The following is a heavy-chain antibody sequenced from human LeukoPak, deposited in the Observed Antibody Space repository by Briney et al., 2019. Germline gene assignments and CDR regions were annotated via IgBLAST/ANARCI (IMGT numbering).Heavy chain of an antibody. CDR3: AKDRGYCSGGSCPYFDY. Sequence: PGGSLRLSCAASGFTFSSYGMHWVRQAPGKGLEWVAVISYDGSNKYYADSVKGRFTISRDNSKNTLYLQMNSLRAEDTAVYYCAKDRGYCSGGSCPYFDYWGQGTLVTVSS. D-gene: IGHD2-15*01. CDR2: ISYDGSNK. J-gene: IGHJ4*02. V-gene: IGHV3-30*18. CDR1: GFTFSSYG.